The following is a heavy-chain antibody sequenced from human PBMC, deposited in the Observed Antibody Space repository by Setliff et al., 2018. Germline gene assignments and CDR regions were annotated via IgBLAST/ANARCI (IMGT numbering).Heavy chain of an antibody. V-gene: IGHV1-18*01. D-gene: IGHD2-2*01. CDR2: ISAYNGNT. CDR3: ARGPPDFVVVPAAAKFDY. CDR1: GYSFTVFG. J-gene: IGHJ4*02. Sequence: ASVKVSCKTSGYSFTVFGISWVRQAPGQGLEWMGWISAYNGNTNYAQKLQGRVTMTIDTPTSTAYMELRSLRSDDTAVYYCARGPPDFVVVPAAAKFDYWGQGTLVTVSS.